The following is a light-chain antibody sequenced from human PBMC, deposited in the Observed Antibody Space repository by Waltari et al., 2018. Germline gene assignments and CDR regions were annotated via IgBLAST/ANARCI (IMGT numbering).Light chain of an antibody. V-gene: IGKV3-11*01. CDR1: QSVGSY. Sequence: EIVLTQSPATLSLSPGERATLSCRASQSVGSYLAWYQQKPGQSPRLLIYDASNRATGNPARFSGSGSGTDFTLTISSLEPEDFAVYFCQRRGHWPPEATFGPGTKVDIK. CDR2: DAS. J-gene: IGKJ3*01. CDR3: QRRGHWPPEAT.